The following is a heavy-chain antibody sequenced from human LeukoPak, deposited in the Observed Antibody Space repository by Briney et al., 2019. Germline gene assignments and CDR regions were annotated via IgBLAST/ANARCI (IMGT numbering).Heavy chain of an antibody. CDR1: GFTFSNAW. Sequence: GGSLRLSCAASGFTFSNAWMSWVRQAPGKGLEWVGRIKSKTDGGTTDYAAPVKGRFTISRDDSKNTLYLQMNSLKTEDTAVYYCTTGYSYGYIYYYYYMDVWGKGTRVTVSS. J-gene: IGHJ6*03. V-gene: IGHV3-15*01. CDR3: TTGYSYGYIYYYYYMDV. D-gene: IGHD5-18*01. CDR2: IKSKTDGGTT.